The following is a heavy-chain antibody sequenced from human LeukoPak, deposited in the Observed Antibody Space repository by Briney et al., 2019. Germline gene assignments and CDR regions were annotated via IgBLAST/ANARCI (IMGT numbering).Heavy chain of an antibody. Sequence: ASVKVSCKASGYTFTSYDINWVRQATGQGLEWLGWMNPNSGNTGYAQKFQGRVTMTRNTSISTACMELSSLRSEDTAVYYCARGESHYYDSSGHNPWGQGTLVTVSS. D-gene: IGHD3-22*01. CDR3: ARGESHYYDSSGHNP. CDR2: MNPNSGNT. J-gene: IGHJ5*02. V-gene: IGHV1-8*01. CDR1: GYTFTSYD.